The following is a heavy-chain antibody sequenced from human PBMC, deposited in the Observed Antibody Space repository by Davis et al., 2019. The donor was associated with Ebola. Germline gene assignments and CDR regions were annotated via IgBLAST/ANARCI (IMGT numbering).Heavy chain of an antibody. Sequence: GESLKISCAASGFTFSSYAMHWVRQAPGKGLEWVAVISYDGSNKYYADSVKGRFTISRDNSKNTLYLQMNSLRAEDTAVYYCARVIAVVYFDYWGQGTLVTVSS. CDR2: ISYDGSNK. D-gene: IGHD6-19*01. CDR1: GFTFSSYA. CDR3: ARVIAVVYFDY. V-gene: IGHV3-30-3*01. J-gene: IGHJ4*02.